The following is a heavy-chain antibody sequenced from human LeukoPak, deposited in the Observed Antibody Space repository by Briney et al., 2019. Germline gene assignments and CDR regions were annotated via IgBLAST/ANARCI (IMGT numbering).Heavy chain of an antibody. V-gene: IGHV3-7*03. CDR3: ARERYGNYN. D-gene: IGHD4-11*01. CDR1: GFALSSHW. J-gene: IGHJ4*02. CDR2: VNRDGSET. Sequence: GGSLRLSCAASGFALSSHWMTWVRQVPGRGPEWVANVNRDGSETYYLDSVKGRFTISKDNAKNSLYLQMNSLRAEDTAVYYCARERYGNYNWGQGTLVTVSS.